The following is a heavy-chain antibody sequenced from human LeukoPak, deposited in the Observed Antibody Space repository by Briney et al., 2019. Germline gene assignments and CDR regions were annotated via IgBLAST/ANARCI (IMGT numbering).Heavy chain of an antibody. CDR3: ARVSVRYWFDP. D-gene: IGHD3-10*01. CDR1: GGSISSGGYY. Sequence: SETLSLTCTVSGGSISSGGYYWSWIRQHPGKGLEWIGYIYYSGSTYYNPSLKSRVTISVDTSKNQFSLKLSSVTAADTAVYYCARVSVRYWFDPWGQGTLVTVSS. CDR2: IYYSGST. V-gene: IGHV4-31*03. J-gene: IGHJ5*02.